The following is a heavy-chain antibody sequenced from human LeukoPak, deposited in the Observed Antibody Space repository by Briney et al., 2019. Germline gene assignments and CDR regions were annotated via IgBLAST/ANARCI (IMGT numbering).Heavy chain of an antibody. V-gene: IGHV3-7*01. CDR1: GFTFSNYW. CDR2: IKTDGSEK. D-gene: IGHD3-22*01. CDR3: ATYSSLNRREFQY. Sequence: GGSLRLSCEGSGFTFSNYWMGWVRQAPGKGLQWVANIKTDGSEKYYVDSVKGRFTISRDNAKDSLYLQMNSLRAEDTAVYYCATYSSLNRREFQYWGQGTLLTVSS. J-gene: IGHJ1*01.